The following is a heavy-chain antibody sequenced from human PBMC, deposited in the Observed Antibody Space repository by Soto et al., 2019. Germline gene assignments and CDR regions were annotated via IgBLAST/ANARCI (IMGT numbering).Heavy chain of an antibody. CDR2: TYYRSKWYN. CDR3: VRAVVPAGTHNRFDP. V-gene: IGHV6-1*01. D-gene: IGHD2-2*01. J-gene: IGHJ5*02. Sequence: SQTLSLTCAISGDSVSSNSAGWNWIRQSPSRGLEWLGRTYYRSKWYNEYAVSVKSRIIINADTSKNQFSLQLNSVTPEDTAVYYCVRAVVPAGTHNRFDPWGQGALVTVSS. CDR1: GDSVSSNSAG.